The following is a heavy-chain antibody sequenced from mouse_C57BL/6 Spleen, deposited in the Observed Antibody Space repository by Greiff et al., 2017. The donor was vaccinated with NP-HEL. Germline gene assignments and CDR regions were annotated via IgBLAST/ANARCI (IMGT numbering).Heavy chain of an antibody. J-gene: IGHJ3*01. V-gene: IGHV5-17*01. CDR3: ARPGYGKAWFAY. Sequence: EVQLQESGGGLVKPGGSLKLSCAASGFTFSDYGMHWVRQAPEKGLEWVAYISSGSSTIYYADTVKGRFTLSRDNAKNTLFLQMTSLRSEDTAMYYCARPGYGKAWFAYWGQGTLVTVSA. CDR2: ISSGSSTI. D-gene: IGHD2-10*02. CDR1: GFTFSDYG.